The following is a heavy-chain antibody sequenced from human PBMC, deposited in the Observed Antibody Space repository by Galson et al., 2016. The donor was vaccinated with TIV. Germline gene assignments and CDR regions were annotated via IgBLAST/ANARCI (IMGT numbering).Heavy chain of an antibody. D-gene: IGHD2/OR15-2a*01. V-gene: IGHV5-51*03. CDR3: ARRSPELGLDY. Sequence: QSGAEVKKPGESLKISCKASGYTFTTYWIGWVRQMPGKGLEWMGIIYPGDSETKYSPSFEGQVTVSADKSNNPAYLHWSSLKASDTAIYYCARRSPELGLDYWGQGVLVTVSS. J-gene: IGHJ4*02. CDR2: IYPGDSET. CDR1: GYTFTTYW.